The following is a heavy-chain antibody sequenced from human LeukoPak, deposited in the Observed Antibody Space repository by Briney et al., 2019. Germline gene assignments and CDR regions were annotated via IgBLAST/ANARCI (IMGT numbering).Heavy chain of an antibody. V-gene: IGHV3-30*02. D-gene: IGHD3-9*01. CDR1: GFTFSSYA. CDR3: AKDGGGYDILTGYYYYYMDV. Sequence: GGSLRLSCAASGFTFSSYAMHWVRQAPGKGLEWVAFIRYDGSNKYYADSVKGRFTISRDNSKNTLYLQMNSLRAEDTAVYYCAKDGGGYDILTGYYYYYMDVWGKGTTVTVSS. J-gene: IGHJ6*03. CDR2: IRYDGSNK.